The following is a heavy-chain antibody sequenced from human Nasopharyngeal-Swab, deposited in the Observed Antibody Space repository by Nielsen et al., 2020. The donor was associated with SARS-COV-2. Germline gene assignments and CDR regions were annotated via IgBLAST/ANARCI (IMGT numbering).Heavy chain of an antibody. CDR2: INPNSGGT. J-gene: IGHJ6*03. V-gene: IGHV1-2*06. CDR3: ARGRTTVTEYYYYYYFDV. D-gene: IGHD4-17*01. Sequence: WVRQAPGQGLEWMGRINPNSGGTNSAQKFQGRVTVTRDTSIIAAYMELSRLRSDDTAVYCCARGRTTVTEYYYYYYFDVWGKGTTVTVSS.